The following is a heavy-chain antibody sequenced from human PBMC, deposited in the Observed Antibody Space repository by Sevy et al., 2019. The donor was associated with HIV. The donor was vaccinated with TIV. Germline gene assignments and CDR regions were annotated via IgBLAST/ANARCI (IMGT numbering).Heavy chain of an antibody. V-gene: IGHV1-2*06. Sequence: ASVKVSCKTTGYIFSDYSIHWVRQAPGQGLEWMALINPNSGVTIYAHNFRGRVSVTRDTSMSTAYMELSGLTSDDTALYYCVREDINAPRTLLSFDIWGQGTMVTVSS. CDR1: GYIFSDYS. D-gene: IGHD3-3*01. CDR3: VREDINAPRTLLSFDI. J-gene: IGHJ3*02. CDR2: INPNSGVT.